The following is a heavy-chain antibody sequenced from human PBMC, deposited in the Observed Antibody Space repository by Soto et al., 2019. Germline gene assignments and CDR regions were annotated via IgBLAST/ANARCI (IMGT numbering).Heavy chain of an antibody. Sequence: QVQLVQSGDEVKNPGASVKVSCKTSGYTFFSYGISWVRQAPGQGLEWMGWISGYNGNTNYAQKLQARVTMTADTSTRTAYMELRSLRSDDTAFYYCARKSSSSSWFDPWGQGTLVTVSS. V-gene: IGHV1-18*01. J-gene: IGHJ5*02. D-gene: IGHD6-6*01. CDR1: GYTFFSYG. CDR3: ARKSSSSSWFDP. CDR2: ISGYNGNT.